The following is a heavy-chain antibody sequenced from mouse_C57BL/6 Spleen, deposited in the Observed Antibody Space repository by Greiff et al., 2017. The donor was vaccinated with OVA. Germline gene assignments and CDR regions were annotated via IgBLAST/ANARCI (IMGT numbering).Heavy chain of an antibody. V-gene: IGHV1-59*01. CDR2: IDPSDSYT. CDR1: GYTFTSYW. CDR3: AREGNHGAY. D-gene: IGHD2-1*01. Sequence: QVQLQQPGAELVRPGTSVKLSCKASGYTFTSYWMHWVKQRPGQGLEWIGVIDPSDSYTNYNQKFKGKATLTVDTSSSTAYMQLSSLTSEDSAVYYCAREGNHGAYWGQGTLVTVAA. J-gene: IGHJ3*01.